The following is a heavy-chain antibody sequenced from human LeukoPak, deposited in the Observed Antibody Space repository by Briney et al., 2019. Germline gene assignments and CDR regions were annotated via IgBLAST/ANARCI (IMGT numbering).Heavy chain of an antibody. CDR3: ARETYTSWAFDI. J-gene: IGHJ3*02. CDR1: GFTFINYN. Sequence: TGGSLRLSCTASGFTFINYNINWVRQVPGKGLEWVSSIGDDDSYVHCADSVKVRFTISRDNAKDSVSLQMNSLRVEDAAIYYCARETYTSWAFDIWGQGTTVTVSS. CDR2: IGDDDSYV. V-gene: IGHV3-21*01.